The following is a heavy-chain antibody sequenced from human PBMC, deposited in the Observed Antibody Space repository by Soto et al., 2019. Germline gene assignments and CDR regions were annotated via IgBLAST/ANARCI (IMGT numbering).Heavy chain of an antibody. V-gene: IGHV1-2*02. CDR2: INPNSGGT. Sequence: ASVKVSCKASAYTFTAYYIHWVRQAPGQGLEWMGWINPNSGGTKYAQKFQGRVTMTRDTSTSTVYMELSSLRSEDTAVYYCARGQGSGSSWFDPWGQGTLVTVSS. J-gene: IGHJ5*02. CDR3: ARGQGSGSSWFDP. D-gene: IGHD3-10*01. CDR1: AYTFTAYY.